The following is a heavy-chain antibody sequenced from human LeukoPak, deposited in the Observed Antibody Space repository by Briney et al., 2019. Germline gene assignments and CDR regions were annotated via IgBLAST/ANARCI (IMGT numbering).Heavy chain of an antibody. V-gene: IGHV1-18*01. Sequence: ASVKVSCKASGYTFKTFGITWVGQAPGQGLEWMGWISTYNGNTNYEQKFQGRVTVTADTSANTAYMEMRSLRSDDTAVYYCATGFLQWLRILEHWGQGTLVTVSS. D-gene: IGHD3-3*01. CDR3: ATGFLQWLRILEH. CDR1: GYTFKTFG. J-gene: IGHJ1*01. CDR2: ISTYNGNT.